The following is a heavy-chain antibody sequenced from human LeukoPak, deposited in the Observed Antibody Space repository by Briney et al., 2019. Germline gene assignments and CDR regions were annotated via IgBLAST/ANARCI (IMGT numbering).Heavy chain of an antibody. Sequence: SETLSLTCTVSGGSISSSSYYWGWIRQPPGKGLEWIGSIYYSGSTYYNPSLKSRVTISVDTSKNHFSLKLSSVTAADTAVYYCARHLQYYFDYWGQGTLATVSS. J-gene: IGHJ4*02. CDR2: IYYSGST. CDR1: GGSISSSSYY. V-gene: IGHV4-39*01. CDR3: ARHLQYYFDY. D-gene: IGHD4-11*01.